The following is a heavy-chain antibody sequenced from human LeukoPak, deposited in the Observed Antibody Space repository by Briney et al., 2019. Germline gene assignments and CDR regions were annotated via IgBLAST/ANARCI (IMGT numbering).Heavy chain of an antibody. CDR3: ARDQNVGYCSGGSCDYYYGMDV. V-gene: IGHV4-59*01. J-gene: IGHJ6*02. CDR1: GGSISSYY. D-gene: IGHD2-15*01. Sequence: TSETLSLTCTVSGGSISSYYWSWIRQPPWKGLEWIGYIYYSGSTNYNPSLKSRVTISVDTSKNQFSLKLSSVTAADTAVYYCARDQNVGYCSGGSCDYYYGMDVWGQGTTVTVSS. CDR2: IYYSGST.